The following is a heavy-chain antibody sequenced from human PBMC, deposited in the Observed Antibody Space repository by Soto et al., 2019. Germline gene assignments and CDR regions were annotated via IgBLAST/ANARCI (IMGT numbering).Heavy chain of an antibody. CDR2: IYYSGST. J-gene: IGHJ4*02. V-gene: IGHV4-59*01. CDR1: GGSISSYY. Sequence: SETLSLTCTVSGGSISSYYWSWIRQPPGKGLEWIGYIYYSGSTNYNPSLKSRVTISVDTSKNQFSLKLSSVTAADTAVYYCARRTVNIRTFYSGLKTHCFDYWGQGAPVTVSS. CDR3: ARRTVNIRTFYSGLKTHCFDY. D-gene: IGHD6-19*01.